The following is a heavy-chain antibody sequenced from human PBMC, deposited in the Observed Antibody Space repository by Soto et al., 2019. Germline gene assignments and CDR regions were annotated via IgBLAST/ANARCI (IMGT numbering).Heavy chain of an antibody. D-gene: IGHD6-6*01. Sequence: EVQLLESGGGLVQPGGSLRLSCAASGFTFSNYAMSWVRQAPGKGLEWVSSISGSGGSAYNADSVKGRFTISRDNSKNTLYLQMNSLKTEDTAVYYCTRPARSSSRGGNHYYYGLDVWGQGTTVIVSS. CDR3: TRPARSSSRGGNHYYYGLDV. V-gene: IGHV3-23*01. J-gene: IGHJ6*02. CDR1: GFTFSNYA. CDR2: ISGSGGSA.